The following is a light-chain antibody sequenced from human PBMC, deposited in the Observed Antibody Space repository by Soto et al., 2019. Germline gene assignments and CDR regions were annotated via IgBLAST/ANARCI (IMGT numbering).Light chain of an antibody. V-gene: IGKV1-5*03. CDR3: QQYHTLYT. J-gene: IGKJ2*01. CDR2: KAS. Sequence: DIQMTQSPSTLSASVGDRVTITCRASQSISSWLAWYQQKPGKAPKLLIYKASSLESGVPSRFSGSGSGTEFPLTISSLQPDDFATYYCQQYHTLYTFGQGTKLEI. CDR1: QSISSW.